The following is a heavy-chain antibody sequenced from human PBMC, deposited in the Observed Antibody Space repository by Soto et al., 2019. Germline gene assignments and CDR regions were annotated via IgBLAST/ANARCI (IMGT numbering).Heavy chain of an antibody. D-gene: IGHD3-9*01. CDR2: INPSGGST. J-gene: IGHJ3*02. Sequence: APVKVSCKASGYTFTSYYMHWVRQAPGQGLEWMGIINPSGGSTSYAQKFQGRVTMTRDTSTSTVYMELSSLRSEDTAVYYCARALLTGHWAFDIWGQGTMVTVSS. CDR1: GYTFTSYY. CDR3: ARALLTGHWAFDI. V-gene: IGHV1-46*03.